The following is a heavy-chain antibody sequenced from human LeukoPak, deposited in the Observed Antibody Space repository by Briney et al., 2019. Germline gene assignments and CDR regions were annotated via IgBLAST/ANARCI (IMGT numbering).Heavy chain of an antibody. CDR3: ARISLHPDAFDI. CDR2: IDWDDDK. J-gene: IGHJ3*02. V-gene: IGHV2-70*11. Sequence: SGPALVKPTQALTLTCTFSGFSLSTSGMCVSWIRQPPGKALEWLARIDWDDDKYYSTSLKTRLTISKDTSKNQVVLTMTNMDPVDTATYYCARISLHPDAFDIWGQGTMVTVSS. CDR1: GFSLSTSGMC.